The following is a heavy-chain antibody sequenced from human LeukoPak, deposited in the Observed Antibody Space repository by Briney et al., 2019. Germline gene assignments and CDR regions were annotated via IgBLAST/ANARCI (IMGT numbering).Heavy chain of an antibody. V-gene: IGHV1-18*01. Sequence: ASVKVSCKASGYTFTSYGISWVRQAPGQGLEWMGWISGYNGNTNSAQKLQGKVSMTTDTSTSTAYMELRSLRSDDTAVYYCARDRSPDFWSGDYRDAFDIWGQGTMVTVSS. J-gene: IGHJ3*02. CDR1: GYTFTSYG. CDR2: ISGYNGNT. D-gene: IGHD3-3*01. CDR3: ARDRSPDFWSGDYRDAFDI.